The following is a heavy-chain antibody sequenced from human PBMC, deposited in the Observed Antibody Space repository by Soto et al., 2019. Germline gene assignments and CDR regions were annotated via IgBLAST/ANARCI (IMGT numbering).Heavy chain of an antibody. V-gene: IGHV1-69*01. CDR2: IIPIFGTA. CDR1: GGTFSSYA. Sequence: QVQLVQSGAEVKKPGSSVKVSCKASGGTFSSYAISWVRQAPGQGLEWMGGIIPIFGTANYAQKFQGRVTSTADESTRTAYMELSSLRSEDTAVYYCARDRLGGGYSRYGMDVWGQGTTVTVSS. CDR3: ARDRLGGGYSRYGMDV. D-gene: IGHD6-13*01. J-gene: IGHJ6*02.